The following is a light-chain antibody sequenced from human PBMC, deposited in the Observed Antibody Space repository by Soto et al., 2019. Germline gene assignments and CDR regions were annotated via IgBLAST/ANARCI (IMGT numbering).Light chain of an antibody. J-gene: IGLJ2*01. Sequence: SYELTQPPSVSVAPGQTARITCGGNNIGSKSVHWYQQKPGQAPVLVVYDDNDRPSGIPERFSGSNSGNTATLTISRVEAGDEADYYCQVWDSSSDEVFGGGTKLTVL. V-gene: IGLV3-21*02. CDR1: NIGSKS. CDR2: DDN. CDR3: QVWDSSSDEV.